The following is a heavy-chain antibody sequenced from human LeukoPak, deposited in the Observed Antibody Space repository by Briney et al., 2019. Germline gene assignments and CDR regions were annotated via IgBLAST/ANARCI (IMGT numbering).Heavy chain of an antibody. Sequence: GGSLRLSCAASGFTFRSYSMNWVRQAPGKGLEGVSYISTSSSTIYYAESVKGRFTISRDNAKNSLYLQMNSLRAEDTAVYYCARGMSSGRYAVDIWGQGTMVTVSS. CDR2: ISTSSSTI. CDR3: ARGMSSGRYAVDI. V-gene: IGHV3-48*01. D-gene: IGHD6-19*01. J-gene: IGHJ3*02. CDR1: GFTFRSYS.